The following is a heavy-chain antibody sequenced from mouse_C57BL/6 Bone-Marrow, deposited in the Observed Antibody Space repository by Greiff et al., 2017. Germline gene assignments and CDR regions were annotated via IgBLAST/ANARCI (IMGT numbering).Heavy chain of an antibody. CDR2: IDPSDSYT. CDR1: GYTFTSYW. CDR3: ARRWDMYY. J-gene: IGHJ4*01. Sequence: VQLQQPGAELVKPGASVKLSCKASGYTFTSYWMQWVKQRPGQGLEWIGEIDPSDSYTNYNQKFKGKATLTVDTSSSTAYMQLSSLTSEDSAVYYCARRWDMYYWGQGTSVTVSS. V-gene: IGHV1-50*01. D-gene: IGHD1-1*02.